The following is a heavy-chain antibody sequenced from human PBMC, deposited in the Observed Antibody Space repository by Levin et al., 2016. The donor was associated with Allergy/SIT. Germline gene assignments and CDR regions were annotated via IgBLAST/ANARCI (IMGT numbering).Heavy chain of an antibody. J-gene: IGHJ6*02. CDR2: INPSGGST. Sequence: ASVKVSCKASGYTFTSYYMHWVRQAPGQGLEWMGIINPSGGSTSYAQKFQGRVTMTRDTSISTAYMELSRLRSDDTAVYYCARVVYCGGDCFSRYYYGMDVWGQGTTVTVTS. CDR3: ARVVYCGGDCFSRYYYGMDV. CDR1: GYTFTSYY. D-gene: IGHD2-21*02. V-gene: IGHV1-46*01.